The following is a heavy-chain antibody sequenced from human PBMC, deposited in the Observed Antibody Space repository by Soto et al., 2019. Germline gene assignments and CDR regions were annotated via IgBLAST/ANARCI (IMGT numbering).Heavy chain of an antibody. CDR1: GYTFTSYD. CDR3: ARGPLPGYCSGGSCPLLN. V-gene: IGHV1-8*01. J-gene: IGHJ4*02. CDR2: MNPNSGNT. D-gene: IGHD2-15*01. Sequence: GASVKVSCKASGYTFTSYDINWVRQATGQGLEWMGWMNPNSGNTGYAQKFQGRVTMTRNTSISTAYMELSSLRSEDTTVYYCARGPLPGYCSGGSCPLLNWGQGTLVTVSS.